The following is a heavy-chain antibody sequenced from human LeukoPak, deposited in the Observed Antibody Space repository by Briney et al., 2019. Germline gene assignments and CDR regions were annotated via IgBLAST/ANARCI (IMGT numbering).Heavy chain of an antibody. J-gene: IGHJ3*02. V-gene: IGHV4-59*01. Sequence: SETLSPTCTVSGGSISSYYWSWIRQPPGKGLEWIGYIYYSGSTNYNPPLKSRVTISVDASKNQFSLKLSSVTAADTAVYYCARELRYFDWLSTINAFDIWGQGTMVTVSS. CDR1: GGSISSYY. CDR2: IYYSGST. D-gene: IGHD3-9*01. CDR3: ARELRYFDWLSTINAFDI.